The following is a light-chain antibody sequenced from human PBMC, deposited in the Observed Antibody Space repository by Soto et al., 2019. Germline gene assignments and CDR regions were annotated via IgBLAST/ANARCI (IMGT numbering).Light chain of an antibody. J-gene: IGKJ1*01. Sequence: EIVMTQSPATLSVSPGERPTLSGRASKSVGSNLAWYQQKPGQAPRLLMYGASTRATGIPARFSGSGSGAEFTLTISSLQSEDFAVYYCQQYNNRPPWTFGQGTKVEIK. CDR1: KSVGSN. CDR2: GAS. V-gene: IGKV3-15*01. CDR3: QQYNNRPPWT.